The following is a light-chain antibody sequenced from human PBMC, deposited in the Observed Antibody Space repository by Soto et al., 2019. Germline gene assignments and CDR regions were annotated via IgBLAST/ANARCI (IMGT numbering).Light chain of an antibody. CDR1: QNISTS. V-gene: IGKV1-5*01. Sequence: DIQSTQSPSTLSASVGDSVTITCRASQNISTSLDWYQHKPGKAPKLLMFDVSNLESGVPSRFSGSGSGTEFTLTISSLHSDDFATYYCQQYDYSRTFGQGTKVDIK. CDR3: QQYDYSRT. J-gene: IGKJ1*01. CDR2: DVS.